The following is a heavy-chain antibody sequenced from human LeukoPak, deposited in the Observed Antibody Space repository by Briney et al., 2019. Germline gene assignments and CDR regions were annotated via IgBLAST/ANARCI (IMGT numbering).Heavy chain of an antibody. D-gene: IGHD6-19*01. Sequence: GGSLRLSCAASGFSFSSYWMSWVRQAPGKGLEWVANIKEDGNEKNYVDSVKGRFTISRDNAKSSVYLQMNSLRAGDTAMYYCAKDTWLVAVGIQVFDYWGQGILVTVPS. J-gene: IGHJ4*02. CDR3: AKDTWLVAVGIQVFDY. V-gene: IGHV3-7*03. CDR1: GFSFSSYW. CDR2: IKEDGNEK.